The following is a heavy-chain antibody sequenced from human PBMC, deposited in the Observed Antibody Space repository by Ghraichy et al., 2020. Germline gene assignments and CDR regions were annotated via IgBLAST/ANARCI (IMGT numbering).Heavy chain of an antibody. CDR3: ARDRARSGYSSGWYS. D-gene: IGHD6-19*01. Sequence: GGSLRLSCAASGFTFSSYSMNWVRQAPGKGLEWVSYISSSSSTIYYADSVKGRFTISRDNAKNSLYLQMNSLRDEDTAVYYCARDRARSGYSSGWYSWGQGTLVTVSS. V-gene: IGHV3-48*02. J-gene: IGHJ4*02. CDR1: GFTFSSYS. CDR2: ISSSSSTI.